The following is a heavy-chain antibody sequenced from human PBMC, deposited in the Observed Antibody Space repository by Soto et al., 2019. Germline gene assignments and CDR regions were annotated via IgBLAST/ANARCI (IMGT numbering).Heavy chain of an antibody. CDR2: ISSSSSYI. D-gene: IGHD7-27*01. CDR1: GFTFSSYS. J-gene: IGHJ2*01. CDR3: ARDLTSVHWEFDL. Sequence: EVQLVESGGGLVKPGGSLRLSCAASGFTFSSYSMNWVRQAPGKGLEWVSSISSSSSYIYYADSVKGRFTISRDNAKNSLYLQMNSLRGEDTGVYYCARDLTSVHWEFDLWGRGTLVTVSS. V-gene: IGHV3-21*01.